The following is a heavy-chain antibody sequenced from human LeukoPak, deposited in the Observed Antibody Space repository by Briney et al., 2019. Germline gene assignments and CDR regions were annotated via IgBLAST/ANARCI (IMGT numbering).Heavy chain of an antibody. CDR1: GFTFTTYW. CDR3: ARDKDLGCPEGGAFDI. J-gene: IGHJ3*02. CDR2: INQDGTEK. D-gene: IGHD3-16*01. V-gene: IGHV3-7*01. Sequence: PGESLRLSCAASGFTFTTYWMSWVRQAPGKGLEWVANINQDGTEKYYVDSVKGRFTISRDNAKNSLYLQMNSLRAEDTAVYYCARDKDLGCPEGGAFDIWGQGTMVTVSS.